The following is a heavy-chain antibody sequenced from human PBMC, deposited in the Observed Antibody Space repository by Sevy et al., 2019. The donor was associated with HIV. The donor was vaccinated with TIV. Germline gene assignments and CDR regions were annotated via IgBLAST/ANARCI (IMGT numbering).Heavy chain of an antibody. CDR3: TGLEGGSSWSYFDY. D-gene: IGHD6-13*01. CDR1: GFTFSNAW. V-gene: IGHV3-15*01. Sequence: GGSLRLSCAASGFTFSNAWMSWVRQAPGKGLEWVGRIKSKTDGGTTDYAAPVKGRFTISRDYSKNTLYLQMHSLKTECTAVYYCTGLEGGSSWSYFDYWGQGTLVTVSS. CDR2: IKSKTDGGTT. J-gene: IGHJ4*02.